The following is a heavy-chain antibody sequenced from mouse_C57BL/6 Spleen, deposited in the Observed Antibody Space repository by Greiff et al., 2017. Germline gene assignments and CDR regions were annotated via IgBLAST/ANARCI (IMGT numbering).Heavy chain of an antibody. J-gene: IGHJ4*01. D-gene: IGHD1-1*02. CDR2: IYPGSGST. V-gene: IGHV1-55*01. CDR3: ARFYGHYAMDY. CDR1: GYTFTSYW. Sequence: QVQLKQSGAELVKPGASVKMSCKASGYTFTSYWITWVKQRPGQGLEWIGDIYPGSGSTNYNEKFKSKATLTVDTSSSTAYMQLSSLTSEDSAVYYCARFYGHYAMDYWGQGTSVTVSS.